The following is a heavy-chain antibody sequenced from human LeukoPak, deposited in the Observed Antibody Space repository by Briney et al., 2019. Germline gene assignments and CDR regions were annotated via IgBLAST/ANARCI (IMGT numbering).Heavy chain of an antibody. D-gene: IGHD4-17*01. CDR3: AISVTTEPNWFDP. V-gene: IGHV3-23*01. J-gene: IGHJ5*02. CDR1: GFTFSSYA. Sequence: GGSLRLSCATSGFTFSSYAMSWVRQAPGKGLEWASGISGRGDTTYYADSVKGRFTISRDNSKNTLYLQMNSLRAEDTAVYYCAISVTTEPNWFDPWGQGTLVTVSS. CDR2: ISGRGDTT.